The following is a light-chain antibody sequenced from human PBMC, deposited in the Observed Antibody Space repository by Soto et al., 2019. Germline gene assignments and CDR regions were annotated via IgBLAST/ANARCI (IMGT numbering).Light chain of an antibody. CDR3: QQDNKWPLT. CDR1: QSFSSN. J-gene: IGKJ4*01. V-gene: IGKV3-15*01. CDR2: HAS. Sequence: EIVMTQSPATLSVSPGERATLSCRASQSFSSNLAWYQQKPGQAPRLLIYHASTRATGIPARFSGSGSGTEFNLTISSLQSEDVAVYYCQQDNKWPLTFGGGTKVEIK.